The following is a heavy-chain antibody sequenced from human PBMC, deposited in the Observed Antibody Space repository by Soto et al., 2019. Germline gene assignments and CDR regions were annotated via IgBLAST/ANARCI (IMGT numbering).Heavy chain of an antibody. Sequence: GGSLRLSCAASGFMFSKYTMNWVRQAPGKGLEWVSSISSTGTDVDDADSVKGRFIISRDNANNLVFLQMDSLRVEDTAVYYCARARSDYYAMDVWGQGTTVTVSS. CDR3: ARARSDYYAMDV. V-gene: IGHV3-21*06. CDR2: ISSTGTDV. CDR1: GFMFSKYT. J-gene: IGHJ6*02.